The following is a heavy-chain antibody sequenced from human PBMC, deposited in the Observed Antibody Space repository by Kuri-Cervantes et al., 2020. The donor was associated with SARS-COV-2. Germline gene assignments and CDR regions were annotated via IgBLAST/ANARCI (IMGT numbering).Heavy chain of an antibody. CDR3: ARGRNYDFLSGYFHFDY. V-gene: IGHV4-30-2*01. Sequence: SETLSLTCAVSGGSISSGGYSWSWIRQPPGKGLEWIVYIYHSGSTYYNPSLKSRVTISVDRSKNQFSLKLSSVTAADTAVYYCARGRNYDFLSGYFHFDYWGQGTLVTVSS. D-gene: IGHD3-3*01. CDR2: IYHSGST. J-gene: IGHJ4*02. CDR1: GGSISSGGYS.